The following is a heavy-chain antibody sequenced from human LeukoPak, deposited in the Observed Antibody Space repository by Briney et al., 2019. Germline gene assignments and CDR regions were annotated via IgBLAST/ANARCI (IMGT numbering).Heavy chain of an antibody. V-gene: IGHV3-11*06. CDR1: GFTFSDYY. D-gene: IGHD2-2*01. CDR3: ARDRGNRCSSTSCYAADY. Sequence: KPGGSLRLSCAASGFTFSDYYMSWIRQAAGEGLEWVSYISSSSSYTNYADSVKGRFTISRDNAKNSLYLQMNSLRAEDTAVYYCARDRGNRCSSTSCYAADYWGQGTLVTVSS. J-gene: IGHJ4*02. CDR2: ISSSSSYT.